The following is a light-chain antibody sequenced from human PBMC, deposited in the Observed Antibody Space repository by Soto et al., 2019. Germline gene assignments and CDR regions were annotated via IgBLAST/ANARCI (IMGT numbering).Light chain of an antibody. Sequence: VMTQSQLSLPVTPGEPASISCRSNQILVHSDGIAYFSWFQQRPGRSPRRLIYKVSNRDSGVPARFSGSGSGTDFALKISRVEAEDVGVYYCMQGTHWPITFGQRTRLEI. CDR3: MQGTHWPIT. V-gene: IGKV2-30*02. CDR2: KVS. CDR1: QILVHSDGIAY. J-gene: IGKJ5*01.